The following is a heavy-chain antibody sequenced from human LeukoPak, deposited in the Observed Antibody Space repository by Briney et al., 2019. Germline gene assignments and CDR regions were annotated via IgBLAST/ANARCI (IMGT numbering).Heavy chain of an antibody. Sequence: SETLSLTCTVSGGSIRSSYYYWGWIRQPPGKGLEWIGYIYYSGSTYYNPSLKSRVTISVDTSKNQFSLKLSSVTAADTAVYYCARGGTDDFWSGYPLDYWGQGTLVTVSS. CDR2: IYYSGST. CDR1: GGSIRSSYYY. J-gene: IGHJ4*02. D-gene: IGHD3-3*01. CDR3: ARGGTDDFWSGYPLDY. V-gene: IGHV4-30-4*08.